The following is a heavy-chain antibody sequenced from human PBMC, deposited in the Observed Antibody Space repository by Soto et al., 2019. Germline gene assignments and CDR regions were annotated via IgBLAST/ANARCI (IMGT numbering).Heavy chain of an antibody. V-gene: IGHV4-4*07. CDR2: IYATGTT. J-gene: IGHJ5*02. CDR1: GASISCFY. D-gene: IGHD1-1*01. CDR3: VRDGTKTLRDWFDP. Sequence: SETLSLTCTVSGASISCFYWSWIRKSAGKGLEWIGRIYATGTTDYNPSLKSRVMMSVDTSKKQFSLKLRSVTAADTAVYYCVRDGTKTLRDWFDPWGPGISVTVSS.